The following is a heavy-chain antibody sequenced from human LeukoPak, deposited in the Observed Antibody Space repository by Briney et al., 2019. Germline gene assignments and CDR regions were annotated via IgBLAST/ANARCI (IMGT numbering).Heavy chain of an antibody. V-gene: IGHV3-23*01. D-gene: IGHD3-9*01. CDR3: AKGQEPYFDWLLYEH. J-gene: IGHJ4*02. CDR2: ISGSGGST. Sequence: PGGSLRLSCAASGFTFSSYAMSWVRQAPGKGLEWVSAISGSGGSTYYADSGKGRFTISRQNSKNKVYLQIESLRAEDTGVYCCAKGQEPYFDWLLYEHWGQGTLVTVSS. CDR1: GFTFSSYA.